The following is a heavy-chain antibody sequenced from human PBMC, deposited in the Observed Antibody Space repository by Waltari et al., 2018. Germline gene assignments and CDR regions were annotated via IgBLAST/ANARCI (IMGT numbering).Heavy chain of an antibody. V-gene: IGHV3-23*01. CDR1: GFPFRTYA. CDR2: IVNSGGIT. Sequence: EVQLLESGGGLVQPGGSLRLSCAASGFPFRTYAMTWVRQAPGKGLEWVSCIVNSGGITYYADSVKGRFTISRDNSEDTLYLQMNSLRADDTAVYFCAKAAYSVPFYFDYWGQGIPVTVSS. J-gene: IGHJ4*02. D-gene: IGHD1-26*01. CDR3: AKAAYSVPFYFDY.